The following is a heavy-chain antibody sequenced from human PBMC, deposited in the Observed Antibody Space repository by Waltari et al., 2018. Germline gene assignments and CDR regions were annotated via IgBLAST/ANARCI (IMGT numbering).Heavy chain of an antibody. V-gene: IGHV4-30-4*01. CDR3: ARAQYYDSGSYIAY. CDR2: IYYRGGT. D-gene: IGHD3-10*01. Sequence: QVQLQESGPGLVKPSQTLSLTCTVSGGSISSGDYFWSWIRQPPGKGLEWIGYIYYRGGTYYHPSLRSRVTISVDTSKNQFSLKLSSVAAADTAVYYCARAQYYDSGSYIAYWGQGTLVAVSS. J-gene: IGHJ4*02. CDR1: GGSISSGDYF.